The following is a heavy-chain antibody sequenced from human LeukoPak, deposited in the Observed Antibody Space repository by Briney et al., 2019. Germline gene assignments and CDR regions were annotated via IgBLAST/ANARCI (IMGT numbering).Heavy chain of an antibody. CDR1: GFTFTNVW. Sequence: GGSLRLSCAASGFTFTNVWMSWVRQTPWKGLEWVGRIKSKSDGETRDYAAPVKGRFTISRDDAKTMVYLQMNSLKSEDTAVYYCTTDRGSVWGQGTLVTVSS. V-gene: IGHV3-15*01. J-gene: IGHJ4*02. CDR2: IKSKSDGETR. CDR3: TTDRGSV.